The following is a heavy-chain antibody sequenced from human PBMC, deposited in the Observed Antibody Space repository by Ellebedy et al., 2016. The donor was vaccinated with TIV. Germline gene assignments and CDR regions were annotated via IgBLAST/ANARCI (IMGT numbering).Heavy chain of an antibody. Sequence: GESLKISCAASGFTFSNYCMRWVRQAPGKGLEWVANIKQGGSEIHYADSVKGRFTISRDNAKSSLYLQMNSLRAEDTAVYYCAREAISYATSGYYFDYWGQGTLVTVSS. J-gene: IGHJ4*02. D-gene: IGHD3-16*01. CDR1: GFTFSNYC. V-gene: IGHV3-7*01. CDR3: AREAISYATSGYYFDY. CDR2: IKQGGSEI.